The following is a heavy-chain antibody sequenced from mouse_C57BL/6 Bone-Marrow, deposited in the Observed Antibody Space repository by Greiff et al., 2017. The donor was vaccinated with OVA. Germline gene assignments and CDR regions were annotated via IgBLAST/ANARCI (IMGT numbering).Heavy chain of an antibody. CDR3: AKNSDYYGSSLDY. J-gene: IGHJ2*01. CDR1: GFSLTSYG. CDR2: IWSGGST. D-gene: IGHD1-1*01. Sequence: VQLVESGPGLVQPSQSLSITCTVSGFSLTSYGVHWVRQPPGKGLEWLGVIWSGGSTDYNAAFISRLSISKDNSKSQVFFKMNSLQADDTAIYYCAKNSDYYGSSLDYWGQGTTLTVSS. V-gene: IGHV2-4*01.